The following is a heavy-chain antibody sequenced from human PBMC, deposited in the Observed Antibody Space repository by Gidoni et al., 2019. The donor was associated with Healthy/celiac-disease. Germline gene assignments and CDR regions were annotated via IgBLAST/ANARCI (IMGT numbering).Heavy chain of an antibody. CDR3: ARDGDTAMVPFDP. CDR2: IYYSGST. Sequence: QLQLQESGPGLVKPSETLSLTCTVSGGSISSSSYYWGWIRQPPGKGLEWIGSIYYSGSTYYNPSLKSRVTISVDTSKNQFSLKLSSVTAADTAVYYCARDGDTAMVPFDPWGQGTLVTVSS. V-gene: IGHV4-39*07. CDR1: GGSISSSSYY. J-gene: IGHJ5*02. D-gene: IGHD5-18*01.